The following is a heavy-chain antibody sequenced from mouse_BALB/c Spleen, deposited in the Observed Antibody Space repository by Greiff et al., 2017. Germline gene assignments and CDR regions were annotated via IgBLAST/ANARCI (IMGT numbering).Heavy chain of an antibody. CDR3: ARDRVRWLRRGYYAMDY. CDR1: GFTFSSYG. Sequence: EVMLVESGGGLVQPGGSLKLSCAASGFTFSSYGMSWVRQTPDKRLELVATINSNGGSTYYPASVKGRFTISRDNAKNTLYLQRSSLKSEDTAMYDGARDRVRWLRRGYYAMDYWGQGTSVTVSS. D-gene: IGHD2-2*01. J-gene: IGHJ4*01. V-gene: IGHV5-6-3*01. CDR2: INSNGGST.